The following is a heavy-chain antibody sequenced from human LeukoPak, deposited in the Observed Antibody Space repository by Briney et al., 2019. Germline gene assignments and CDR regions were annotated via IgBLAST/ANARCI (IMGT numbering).Heavy chain of an antibody. V-gene: IGHV3-73*01. CDR1: GFTFSNYA. CDR3: TSGSGWYSPDY. D-gene: IGHD6-19*01. CDR2: ITSKPNSYAT. J-gene: IGHJ4*02. Sequence: GGSLRLSCAASGFTFSNYAMSWVRQASGKGLEWVGRITSKPNSYATVYAASVKGRFTISSDESKNTAYLQMNSLKTEDTAVYYCTSGSGWYSPDYWGQGTLVTVSS.